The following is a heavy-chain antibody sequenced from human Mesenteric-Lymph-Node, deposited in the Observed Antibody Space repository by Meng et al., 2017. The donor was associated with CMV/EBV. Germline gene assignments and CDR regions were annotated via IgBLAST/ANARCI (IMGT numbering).Heavy chain of an antibody. J-gene: IGHJ3*02. Sequence: LRLSCAISGDSVSSNIAGWTWIRQSPSRGLEWLGRTYYRSRWYNDYAISVRSRIIINPDTSKNQFSLQLNSATPEDAAVYYCARGSSSPRAFDIWGQGTVVTVSS. CDR3: ARGSSSPRAFDI. CDR2: TYYRSRWYN. CDR1: GDSVSSNIAG. D-gene: IGHD6-6*01. V-gene: IGHV6-1*01.